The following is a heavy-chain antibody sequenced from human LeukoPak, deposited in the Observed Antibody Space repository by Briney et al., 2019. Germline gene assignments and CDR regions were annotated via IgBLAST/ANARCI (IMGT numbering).Heavy chain of an antibody. J-gene: IGHJ4*02. D-gene: IGHD3-22*01. V-gene: IGHV1-8*01. Sequence: ASVKVSCKASGYTFTSYDINWVRQATGQGLEWMGWMDPNSGNTGYAQKFQGRVTMTRNTSISTAYMELSSLRSADTAVYYCARRKDDSSGPDDYWGQGTLVTVSS. CDR1: GYTFTSYD. CDR3: ARRKDDSSGPDDY. CDR2: MDPNSGNT.